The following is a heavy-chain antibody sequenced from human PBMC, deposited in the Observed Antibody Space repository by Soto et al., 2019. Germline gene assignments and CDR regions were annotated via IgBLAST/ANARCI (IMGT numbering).Heavy chain of an antibody. Sequence: PVKLSCKDSGGTLSSNALCWVQQAKRKGLEWMGGIIPIFGTANYAQKFQGRATITADEPTSTAYTDLSSLRSEDTAVYYRPRHSSGSYDQSPYYYGMDVCGQGTTRT. D-gene: IGHD3-10*01. V-gene: IGHV1-69*01. CDR1: GGTLSSNA. CDR2: IIPIFGTA. J-gene: IGHJ6*02. CDR3: PRHSSGSYDQSPYYYGMDV.